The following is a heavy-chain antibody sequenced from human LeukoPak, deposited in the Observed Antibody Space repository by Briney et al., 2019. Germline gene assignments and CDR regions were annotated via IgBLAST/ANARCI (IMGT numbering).Heavy chain of an antibody. CDR1: GGSISSGGYY. D-gene: IGHD5-24*01. CDR3: ARGATTHGYKTFDP. Sequence: PSETLSLTCTVSGGSISSGGYYWSWIRQHPGKGLEWIGYIYYSGSTYYNPSLKSRVTISVDTSKSQFSLKLSSVTAADTAVYYCARGATTHGYKTFDPWGQGTLVTVSS. J-gene: IGHJ5*02. V-gene: IGHV4-31*03. CDR2: IYYSGST.